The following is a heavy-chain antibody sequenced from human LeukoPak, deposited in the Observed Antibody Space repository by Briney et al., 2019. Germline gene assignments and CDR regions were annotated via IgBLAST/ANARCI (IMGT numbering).Heavy chain of an antibody. D-gene: IGHD3-9*01. V-gene: IGHV4-34*01. Sequence: PGTLSLTCADHGGSFSGCYWSWIRQPPGKGLEWVWEINHSGSTNCNTYCKSRVTISVDTPKNRFSLKLSSVTAADTAVYYCARGGRFVRYVHTPRKNWFDPWGQGTLVTVSS. CDR2: INHSGST. CDR1: GGSFSGCY. J-gene: IGHJ5*02. CDR3: ARGGRFVRYVHTPRKNWFDP.